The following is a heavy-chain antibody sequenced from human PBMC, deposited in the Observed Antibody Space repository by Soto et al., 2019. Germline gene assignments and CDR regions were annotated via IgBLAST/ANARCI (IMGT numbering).Heavy chain of an antibody. CDR2: IKSKTDGGTT. D-gene: IGHD3-22*01. V-gene: IGHV3-15*01. Sequence: EVQLLESGGGLVQPGGSLRLSCAASGFTFSSYAMSWVRQAPGKGLEWVGRIKSKTDGGTTDYAAPVKGRFTISRDDSKNTLYLQMNSLKTEDTAVYYCTTDPYYYDSSGYYALGHFDYWGQGTLVTVSS. CDR1: GFTFSSYA. J-gene: IGHJ4*02. CDR3: TTDPYYYDSSGYYALGHFDY.